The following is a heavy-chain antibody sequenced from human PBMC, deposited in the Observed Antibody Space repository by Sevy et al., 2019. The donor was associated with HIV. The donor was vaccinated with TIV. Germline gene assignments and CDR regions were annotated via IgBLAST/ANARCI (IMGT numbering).Heavy chain of an antibody. CDR3: ARGKHVSGYYGSFDY. CDR2: IYIGGTT. V-gene: IGHV3-53*01. Sequence: GGSLRLSCAASGLTVSDNFMSWVRQAPGKGLEWVSGIYIGGTTYYADSVKGRFTISRDNSKNTIYLQMNGLRAEDTAVYYCARGKHVSGYYGSFDYWGQGALVTASS. CDR1: GLTVSDNF. D-gene: IGHD5-12*01. J-gene: IGHJ4*02.